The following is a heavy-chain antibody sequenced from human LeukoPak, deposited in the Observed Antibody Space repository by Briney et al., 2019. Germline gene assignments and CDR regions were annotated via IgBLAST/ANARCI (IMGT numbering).Heavy chain of an antibody. CDR2: ISYDGSNK. D-gene: IGHD6-19*01. J-gene: IGHJ6*02. V-gene: IGHV3-30*18. CDR3: AKTRAGSGGLGRFYSGMDV. CDR1: RFTFSSYG. Sequence: GGSLRLSCAASRFTFSSYGMHWVRQAPGKGLEWVAVISYDGSNKYYADSVKGRFTISRDNSKNTLYLQMNSLRAEDTAVYYCAKTRAGSGGLGRFYSGMDVWGQGTTVTVSS.